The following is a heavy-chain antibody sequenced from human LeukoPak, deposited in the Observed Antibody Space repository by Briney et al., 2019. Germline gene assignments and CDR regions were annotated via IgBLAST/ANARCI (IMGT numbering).Heavy chain of an antibody. CDR1: GYSFSSYW. D-gene: IGHD3-22*01. CDR3: ARTYYYDSSGYYRY. V-gene: IGHV5-51*01. J-gene: IGHJ4*02. CDR2: IYPGDSDT. Sequence: GESLKISCTGSGYSFSSYWIGRVRQMPGKVLELMGIIYPGDSDTRYSPSFQGHVTISADKSINTAYLQWSSLKASDTAMYYCARTYYYDSSGYYRYWGQGTLVTVSS.